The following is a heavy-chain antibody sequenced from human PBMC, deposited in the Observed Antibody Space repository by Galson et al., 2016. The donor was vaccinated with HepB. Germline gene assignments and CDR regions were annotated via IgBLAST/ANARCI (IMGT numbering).Heavy chain of an antibody. CDR3: AADPAYCSGGSCYSRPNYYYGMDV. V-gene: IGHV1-58*01. CDR1: GFTFTSSA. J-gene: IGHJ6*02. CDR2: IVVGSSNT. D-gene: IGHD2-15*01. Sequence: SVKVSCKASGFTFTSSAVQWVRQARGQRLEWIGWIVVGSSNTNYAQKFQERVTITRDMSTSTASMALSSLRSEDTAVYYCAADPAYCSGGSCYSRPNYYYGMDVWGQGTTVTVSS.